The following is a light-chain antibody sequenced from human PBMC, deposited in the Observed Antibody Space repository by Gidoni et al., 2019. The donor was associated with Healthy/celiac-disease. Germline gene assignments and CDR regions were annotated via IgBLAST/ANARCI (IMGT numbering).Light chain of an antibody. Sequence: DIQMTQSPSSLSASLGDRVTITCRASQSISSYLNWYQQKPGKAPKLLIYAASSLQSGVPSRFSGSGSGTDFTLTISSLQPEDVATYYCQQSYSTLGTFXQXTKVEIK. V-gene: IGKV1-39*01. J-gene: IGKJ1*01. CDR3: QQSYSTLGT. CDR2: AAS. CDR1: QSISSY.